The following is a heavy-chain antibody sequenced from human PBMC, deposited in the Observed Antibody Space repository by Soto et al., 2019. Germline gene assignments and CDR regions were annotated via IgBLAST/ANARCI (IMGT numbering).Heavy chain of an antibody. D-gene: IGHD2-15*01. Sequence: GGSLRLSCAASGFTFSNAWMSWVRQAPGKGLEWVGRIKSKTDGGTTDYAAPVKGRFTISRDDSKNTLYLQMNSLKTEDTAVYYCTTVVVVAATRLNWYFDLWGRGTLVTVSS. J-gene: IGHJ2*01. CDR3: TTVVVVAATRLNWYFDL. CDR2: IKSKTDGGTT. CDR1: GFTFSNAW. V-gene: IGHV3-15*01.